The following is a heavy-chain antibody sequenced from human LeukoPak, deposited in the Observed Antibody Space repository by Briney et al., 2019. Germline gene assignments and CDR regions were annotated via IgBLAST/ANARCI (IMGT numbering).Heavy chain of an antibody. CDR2: IDARGDDT. V-gene: IGHV3-23*01. D-gene: IGHD3-9*01. CDR3: AKSLRYFYGVDV. Sequence: PGGSLRLSCAASGFTFSNAWMSWVRQAPGKGLEWVSAIDARGDDTFYAGFVRGRFTVSRDNVKNMVHLQMNSLRAEDSAFYYCAKSLRYFYGVDVGGRGTTVTVSS. J-gene: IGHJ6*04. CDR1: GFTFSNAW.